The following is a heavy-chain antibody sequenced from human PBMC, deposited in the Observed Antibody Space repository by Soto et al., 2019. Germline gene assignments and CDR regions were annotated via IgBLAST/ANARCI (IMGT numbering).Heavy chain of an antibody. CDR1: GGSISSYY. CDR3: ARHWTGPDY. D-gene: IGHD2-8*02. CDR2: IHYSGST. J-gene: IGHJ4*02. Sequence: PSETLSLTCTVSGGSISSYYWSWIRQPPGKGLEYIGYIHYSGSTNYKPSLRSRVTISVDTSKNQFPLKLSSVTAADTAVYYCARHWTGPDYWGQGTLVTVSS. V-gene: IGHV4-59*08.